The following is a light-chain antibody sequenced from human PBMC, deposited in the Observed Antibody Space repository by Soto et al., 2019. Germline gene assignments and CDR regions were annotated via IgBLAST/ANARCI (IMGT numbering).Light chain of an antibody. CDR1: QSVSSY. J-gene: IGKJ5*01. CDR3: EQRSNWPSIT. V-gene: IGKV3-11*01. Sequence: EIVLTQSPATLSLSPGERATLSCRASQSVSSYLAWYQQKPGQAPRLLIYDASNRATAIPATFSGSGSGTDFTLTISSLEPEDFAVYYCEQRSNWPSITFGQGTRLEIK. CDR2: DAS.